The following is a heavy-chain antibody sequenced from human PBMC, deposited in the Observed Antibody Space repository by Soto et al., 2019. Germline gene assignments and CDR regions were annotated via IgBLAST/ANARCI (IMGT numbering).Heavy chain of an antibody. CDR1: GGSISNSNW. J-gene: IGHJ4*02. V-gene: IGHV4-4*02. CDR3: AHRPIVGAAI. CDR2: IYHSGST. Sequence: QVQLQESGPGLVKPSGTLSLTCGVFGGSISNSNWWTWVRQPPGKGLEWIGEIYHSGSTNYNSSRMSRVTISLDKVNNQFSLKLTSVTAADTAVYYCAHRPIVGAAIWGQGTLVTVSS. D-gene: IGHD1-26*01.